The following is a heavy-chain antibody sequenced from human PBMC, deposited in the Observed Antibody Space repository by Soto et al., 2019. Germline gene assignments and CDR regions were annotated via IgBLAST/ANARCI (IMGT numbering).Heavy chain of an antibody. CDR1: GFGFSNAW. CDR2: IKSNTDGGTT. V-gene: IGHV3-15*07. Sequence: PGGYLRLSCAASGFGFSNAWMNWVRQAPGKGLEWVGRIKSNTDGGTTEYAAPVKGRFTISRDDSKNTLYLQMNSLKTEDTAMYYCVAYCSDGSCDKGGFGYWGQGT. J-gene: IGHJ4*02. D-gene: IGHD2-8*01. CDR3: VAYCSDGSCDKGGFGY.